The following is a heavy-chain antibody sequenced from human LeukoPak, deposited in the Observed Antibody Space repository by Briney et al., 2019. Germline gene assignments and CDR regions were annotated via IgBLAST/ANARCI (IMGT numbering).Heavy chain of an antibody. D-gene: IGHD5-12*01. J-gene: IGHJ4*02. CDR3: AGHYSGSDRYYFDY. Sequence: SETLSLTCTVSGGSISSYYWSWIRQPPGKGLEWIGYIYYSGSTNYNPSLKSRVTISVDTSKNQFSLKLSSVTAADTAVYFCAGHYSGSDRYYFDYWGQGTLVTVSS. V-gene: IGHV4-59*01. CDR2: IYYSGST. CDR1: GGSISSYY.